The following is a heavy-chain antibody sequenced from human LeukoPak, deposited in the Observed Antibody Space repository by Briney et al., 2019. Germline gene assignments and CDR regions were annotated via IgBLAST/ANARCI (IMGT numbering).Heavy chain of an antibody. CDR3: ARSREDYPHSGSYYNELSGFYYYYGMDV. V-gene: IGHV4-59*01. CDR1: GGSISSYY. Sequence: SETLSLTCTVSGGSISSYYWSWIRQPPGKGLEWIGYIYYSGSTNYNPSLKSQVTISVDTSKNQFSLKLSSVTAADTAVYYCARSREDYPHSGSYYNELSGFYYYYGMDVWGQGTTVTVSS. CDR2: IYYSGST. D-gene: IGHD3-10*01. J-gene: IGHJ6*02.